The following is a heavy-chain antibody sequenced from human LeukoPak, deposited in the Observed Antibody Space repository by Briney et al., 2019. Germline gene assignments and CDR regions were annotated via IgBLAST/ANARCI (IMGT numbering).Heavy chain of an antibody. J-gene: IGHJ4*02. D-gene: IGHD1-26*01. CDR3: AREVLGGWGANYFDY. V-gene: IGHV3-7*01. Sequence: GGSLRLSCAASGFTFSSYAMSWVRQAPGKGLEWVANIKQDGSEKYYVDSVKGRFTISRDNAKNSLYLQMNSLRAEDTAVYYCAREVLGGWGANYFDYWGQGTLVTVSS. CDR1: GFTFSSYA. CDR2: IKQDGSEK.